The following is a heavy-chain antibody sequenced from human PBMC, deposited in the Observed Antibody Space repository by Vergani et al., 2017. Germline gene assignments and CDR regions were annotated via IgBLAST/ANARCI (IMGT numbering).Heavy chain of an antibody. Sequence: QVQLVESGGGVVQPGRSLRLSCAASGFTFSSYGMHWVRQAPGKGLEWVSVIWYDGINKYYADSVKGRFTISRDNSKNTLYLQMNSLRAEDTAVYYCARDTRSWAAVVPGDYWGQGTLVTVSS. CDR3: ARDTRSWAAVVPGDY. V-gene: IGHV3-33*01. J-gene: IGHJ4*02. D-gene: IGHD6-19*01. CDR2: IWYDGINK. CDR1: GFTFSSYG.